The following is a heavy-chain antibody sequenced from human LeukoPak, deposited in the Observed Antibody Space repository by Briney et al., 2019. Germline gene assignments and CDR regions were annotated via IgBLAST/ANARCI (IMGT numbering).Heavy chain of an antibody. CDR2: IDSGGGT. V-gene: IGHV3-23*01. D-gene: IGHD3-16*01. J-gene: IGHJ4*02. CDR3: AKGPQGD. Sequence: GGSLRLSCAASGFTFSNYAMSWVRQAPGKGLEWVSAIDSGGGTYYADSVKGRFTISRDNSKNTLYLQLNSLRAEDTAVYYCAKGPQGDWGQGALVTVSS. CDR1: GFTFSNYA.